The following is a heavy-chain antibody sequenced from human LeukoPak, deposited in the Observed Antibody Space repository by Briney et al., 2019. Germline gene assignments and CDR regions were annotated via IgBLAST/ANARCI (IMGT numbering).Heavy chain of an antibody. CDR1: GFTFSDYY. V-gene: IGHV3-11*01. D-gene: IGHD4-11*01. CDR2: ISGSGASI. Sequence: GGPLRLSCAASGFTFSDYYMTWIRQAPGKGLEWLSYISGSGASIYYADPVKGRFTISRDNAKNSLYLQMNSLRAEDTAVYYCARANSNYVSWGQGTLVTVSS. J-gene: IGHJ5*02. CDR3: ARANSNYVS.